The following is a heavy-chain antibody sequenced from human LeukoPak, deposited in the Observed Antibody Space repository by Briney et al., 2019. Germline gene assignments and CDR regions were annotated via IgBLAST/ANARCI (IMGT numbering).Heavy chain of an antibody. CDR1: GXSFTSYC. J-gene: IGHJ3*02. V-gene: IGHV5-10-1*01. CDR3: ARESGEWELLRAFDI. D-gene: IGHD1-26*01. CDR2: IDPSDSYT. Sequence: MPGESLKISFKGSGXSFTSYCISWVRQMPGKGLEWMGRIDPSDSYTNYSPSFQGHVTISADKSISTAYLQWSSLKASDTAMYYCARESGEWELLRAFDIWGRGTMVTVSS.